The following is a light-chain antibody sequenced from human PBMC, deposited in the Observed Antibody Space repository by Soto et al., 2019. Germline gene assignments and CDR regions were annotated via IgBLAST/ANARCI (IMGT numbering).Light chain of an antibody. CDR2: GAS. CDR3: QQYNNWPIT. V-gene: IGKV3-15*01. Sequence: EIVLTQSPGTLSWSPGERATLSCGASQNVLSNLAWYQQSPVQAPRLRIYGASTRATGLPARFSGSVSGTQFTLTISSLQSEDFAVYYCQQYNNWPITFGQGTRLEIK. CDR1: QNVLSN. J-gene: IGKJ5*01.